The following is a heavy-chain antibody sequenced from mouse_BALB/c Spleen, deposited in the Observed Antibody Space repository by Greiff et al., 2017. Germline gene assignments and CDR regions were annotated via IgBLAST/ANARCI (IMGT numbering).Heavy chain of an antibody. Sequence: EVKVVESGGGLVQPGGSRKLSCAASGFTFSDYGMAWVRQAPGKGPEWVAFISNLAYSIYYADTVTGRFTISRENAKNTLYLEMSSLRSEDTAMYYCARGVDYGSPYAMDYWGQGTSVTVSS. CDR1: GFTFSDYG. CDR2: ISNLAYSI. CDR3: ARGVDYGSPYAMDY. J-gene: IGHJ4*01. V-gene: IGHV5-15*02. D-gene: IGHD1-1*01.